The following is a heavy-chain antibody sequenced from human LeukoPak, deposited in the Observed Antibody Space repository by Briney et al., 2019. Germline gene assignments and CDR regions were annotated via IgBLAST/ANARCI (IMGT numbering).Heavy chain of an antibody. D-gene: IGHD6-19*01. CDR2: ISVYKGDT. CDR3: ARAGGWARGDYKTDAFDI. V-gene: IGHV1-18*01. J-gene: IGHJ3*02. CDR1: GYTFTNFG. Sequence: ASVKVSSKASGYTFTNFGISWVRQAPGQGLEWMGWISVYKGDTNYAQILQDRVPMTTDTSTSTAYMELRSWRPDDPAVYYCARAGGWARGDYKTDAFDIWGQGTMVTVSS.